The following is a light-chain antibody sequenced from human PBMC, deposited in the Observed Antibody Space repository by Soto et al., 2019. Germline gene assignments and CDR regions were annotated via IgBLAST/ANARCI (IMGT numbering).Light chain of an antibody. V-gene: IGKV1-33*01. CDR1: QDMSNY. CDR3: QQYDNLPLT. J-gene: IGKJ4*01. CDR2: DAS. Sequence: DIQMTQSPSSLSASVGDRVTITCQASQDMSNYLNWYQQKPGKAPKLLIYDASNLETGVPSRFSGSGSGTDLTFTISRLQPEDIATYYCQQYDNLPLTFGGGTKVEIQ.